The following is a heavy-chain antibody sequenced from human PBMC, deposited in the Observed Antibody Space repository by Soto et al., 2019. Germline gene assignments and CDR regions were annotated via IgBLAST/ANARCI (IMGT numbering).Heavy chain of an antibody. CDR1: GYTFTTSG. CDR3: ARQGSWPYYYYGLDV. Sequence: GPGVRKPGPSVKVSCEASGYTFTTSGISWVRQVPGQGLEWMGWISTYNGDTNSAQNFQGRVLMTADTSTGTAYMELMSLKSDDTAVYYCARQGSWPYYYYGLDVWGQGTTVTVSS. CDR2: ISTYNGDT. D-gene: IGHD1-26*01. V-gene: IGHV1-18*01. J-gene: IGHJ6*02.